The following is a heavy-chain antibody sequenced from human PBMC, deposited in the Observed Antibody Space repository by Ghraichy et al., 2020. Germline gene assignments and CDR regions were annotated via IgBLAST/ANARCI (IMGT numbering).Heavy chain of an antibody. V-gene: IGHV3-48*02. CDR1: GFSFSGYS. CDR3: ARSNYYGSGGYDFYYGMDV. J-gene: IGHJ6*02. Sequence: GGSLRLSCAASGFSFSGYSMNWVRQAPGKGLEWVSYISSTSSTMYYADSVKGRFTISRDNAKNSLYLQMNSLRDEDTAVYYCARSNYYGSGGYDFYYGMDVCGQGTTVTVSS. D-gene: IGHD3-10*01. CDR2: ISSTSSTM.